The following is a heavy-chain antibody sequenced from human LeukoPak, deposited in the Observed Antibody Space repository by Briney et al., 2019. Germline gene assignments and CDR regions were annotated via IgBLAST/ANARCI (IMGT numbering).Heavy chain of an antibody. Sequence: SETLSLTCTVSGGSISSYYWSWIRQPPGKGLEWIGYISRTGSTNYNPSLKSRVTITPDTSKNQFSLRLTSVTAADTAVYYCAREGTYGWYNWFDPWGQGTLVTVSS. CDR3: AREGTYGWYNWFDP. CDR2: ISRTGST. V-gene: IGHV4-59*01. CDR1: GGSISSYY. D-gene: IGHD6-19*01. J-gene: IGHJ5*02.